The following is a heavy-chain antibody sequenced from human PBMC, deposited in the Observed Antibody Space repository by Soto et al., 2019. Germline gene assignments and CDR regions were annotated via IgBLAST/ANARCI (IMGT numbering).Heavy chain of an antibody. CDR1: GGSISSGGYY. Sequence: PSETLSLTCAVSGGSISSGGYYWSWIRQHPGKGLEWIGYIYYSGSTYYNPSLKSRVTISVDTSKNQFSLKLSSVTAADTAVYYCARVRVVVITGYTWFDPWGQGTLVTVSS. J-gene: IGHJ5*02. CDR2: IYYSGST. D-gene: IGHD3-22*01. V-gene: IGHV4-31*11. CDR3: ARVRVVVITGYTWFDP.